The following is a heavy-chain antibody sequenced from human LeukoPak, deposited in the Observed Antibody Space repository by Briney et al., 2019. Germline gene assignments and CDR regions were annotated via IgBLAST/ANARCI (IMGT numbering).Heavy chain of an antibody. CDR2: MNPNSGNT. D-gene: IGHD2-8*01. CDR3: ARTVGYCTNGVCYNAYNWFDP. V-gene: IGHV1-8*02. J-gene: IGHJ5*02. Sequence: ASVKVSCKASGGTFSSYAINWVRQATGQGLEWMGWMNPNSGNTGYAQKFQGRVTMTRNTSISTAYMELSSLRSEDTAVYYCARTVGYCTNGVCYNAYNWFDPWGQGTLVTVSS. CDR1: GGTFSSYA.